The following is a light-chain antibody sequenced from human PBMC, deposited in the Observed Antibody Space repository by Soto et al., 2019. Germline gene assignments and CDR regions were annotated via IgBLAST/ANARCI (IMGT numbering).Light chain of an antibody. CDR2: GAS. J-gene: IGKJ1*01. CDR3: QQYDNLPRT. Sequence: DIQMTQSPSSLSASVGDRVTITCQASQDISNHLNWYQQKAGKAPNLLIYGASTLETGVPSRFRGSGSGTDFTFTISSLQPEDIATYYCQQYDNLPRTFGQGTKVEIK. CDR1: QDISNH. V-gene: IGKV1-33*01.